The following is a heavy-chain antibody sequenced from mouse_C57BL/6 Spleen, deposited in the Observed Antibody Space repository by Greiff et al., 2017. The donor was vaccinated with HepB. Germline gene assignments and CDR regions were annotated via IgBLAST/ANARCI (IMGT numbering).Heavy chain of an antibody. D-gene: IGHD1-1*01. J-gene: IGHJ2*01. CDR3: ARDRDYGSSYEAYYFDY. V-gene: IGHV3-6*01. CDR1: GYSITSGYY. CDR2: ISYDGSN. Sequence: EVKLQESGPGLVKPSQSLSLTCSVTGYSITSGYYWNWIRQFPGNKLEWMGYISYDGSNNYNPSLKNRISITRDTSKNQFFLKLNSVTTEDTATYYCARDRDYGSSYEAYYFDYWGQGTTLTVSS.